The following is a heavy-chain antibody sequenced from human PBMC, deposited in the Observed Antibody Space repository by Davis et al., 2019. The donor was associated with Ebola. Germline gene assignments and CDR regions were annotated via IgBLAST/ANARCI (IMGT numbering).Heavy chain of an antibody. CDR3: TRSLWKWDLGWPRNYFDF. CDR2: ISYNGDKT. D-gene: IGHD1-26*01. J-gene: IGHJ4*02. CDR1: RFLFSNSV. V-gene: IGHV3-30-3*01. Sequence: GGSLRLSCTASRFLFSNSVMHWVRPAPGKALEWVAAISYNGDKTYYVDSVRGRFTISRDNSANTVYLQMHSLRTEDTAVYYCTRSLWKWDLGWPRNYFDFWGLGTQVIVSS.